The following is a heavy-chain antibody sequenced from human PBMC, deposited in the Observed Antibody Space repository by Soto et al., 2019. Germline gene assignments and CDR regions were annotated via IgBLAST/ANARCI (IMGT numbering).Heavy chain of an antibody. CDR1: GGSARSGSYY. V-gene: IGHV4-61*01. Sequence: LSLTCSVSGGSARSGSYYWSWIRQPPGKGLEWIGYIYFSGSTDYNPSLKSRVTISVDTSKNQFSLKLSSLTAADTAVYYCARERTGDPTFFDYWGQGTLVTVSS. CDR2: IYFSGST. CDR3: ARERTGDPTFFDY. D-gene: IGHD1-1*01. J-gene: IGHJ4*02.